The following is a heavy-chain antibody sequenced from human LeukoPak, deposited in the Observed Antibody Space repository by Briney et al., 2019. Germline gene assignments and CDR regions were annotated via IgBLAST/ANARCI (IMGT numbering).Heavy chain of an antibody. CDR2: IKQDGSGR. CDR1: GLNFGNFW. Sequence: GGSLRLSCTVSGLNFGNFWMAWVRQAPGKGLEWVANIKQDGSGRYYADSVKGRFTISRDNAKNSLYLQMNSLRAEDTAVYYCARDRGLRWELLSYYFDYWGQGTLVTVSS. CDR3: ARDRGLRWELLSYYFDY. D-gene: IGHD1-26*01. V-gene: IGHV3-7*01. J-gene: IGHJ4*02.